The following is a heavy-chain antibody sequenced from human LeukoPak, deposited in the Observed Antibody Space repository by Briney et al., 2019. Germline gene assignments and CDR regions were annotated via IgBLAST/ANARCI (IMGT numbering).Heavy chain of an antibody. D-gene: IGHD2-15*01. V-gene: IGHV3-64*01. Sequence: GGSLRLSCAASGFTFSSYAMHWVRRAPGKGREYVSAFSSNGGSTYYANSVKGRFTISRDNSRNTLYLQMGSLRAEDMAVYYCARGLLGYCSGGSCNDAFDIWGQGTMVTVSS. CDR3: ARGLLGYCSGGSCNDAFDI. CDR2: FSSNGGST. J-gene: IGHJ3*02. CDR1: GFTFSSYA.